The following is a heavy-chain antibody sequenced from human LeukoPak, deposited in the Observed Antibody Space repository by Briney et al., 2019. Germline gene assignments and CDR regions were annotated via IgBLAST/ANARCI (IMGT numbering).Heavy chain of an antibody. V-gene: IGHV1-18*01. CDR1: GYTFTSYG. CDR2: ISAYNGNT. CDR3: ARGVYCSSTSCYAGGFDY. J-gene: IGHJ4*02. Sequence: ASVKVSCKASGYTFTSYGISWVRQAPGQGLEWMGWISAYNGNTNYAQKLQGRVTITADKSTSTAYMELSSLRSEDTAVYYCARGVYCSSTSCYAGGFDYWGQGTLVTVSS. D-gene: IGHD2-2*01.